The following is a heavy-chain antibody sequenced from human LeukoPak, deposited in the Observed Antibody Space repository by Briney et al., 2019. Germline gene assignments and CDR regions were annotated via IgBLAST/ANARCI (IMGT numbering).Heavy chain of an antibody. D-gene: IGHD4-17*01. Sequence: SETLSLTCGVSGGSISSNNWWSWVRQSPGRGLEWIGEIYHSGSTNYNPSLKSRVTMSVDISQNQFSLKLSSVTAADTAVYYCARDSGGYGDYDYWGQGNLVTVSS. V-gene: IGHV4-4*02. J-gene: IGHJ4*02. CDR1: GGSISSNNW. CDR2: IYHSGST. CDR3: ARDSGGYGDYDY.